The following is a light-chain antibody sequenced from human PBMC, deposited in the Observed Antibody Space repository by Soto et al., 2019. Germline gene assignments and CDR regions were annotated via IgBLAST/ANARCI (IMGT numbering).Light chain of an antibody. CDR3: MQALQTPLT. CDR2: LGS. V-gene: IGKV2-28*01. J-gene: IGKJ4*01. Sequence: DIVMTQSPLSLPVTPGEPASISCRSSQSLLHSNGYNYLDWYLQKPGQSPQLLIYLGSNRASGVPDRFSGSRSGTDFTLKISRVEAEDVGVSYCMQALQTPLTFGGGTKVEIK. CDR1: QSLLHSNGYNY.